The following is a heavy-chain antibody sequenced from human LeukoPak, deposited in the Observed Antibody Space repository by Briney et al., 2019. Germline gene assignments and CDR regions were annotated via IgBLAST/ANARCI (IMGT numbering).Heavy chain of an antibody. J-gene: IGHJ6*03. V-gene: IGHV1-2*06. D-gene: IGHD3-22*01. Sequence: ASVKASCKASGYTFTGYYMHWVRQAPGQGLEWMGRINPNSGGTNYAQKFQGRVTMTRDTSISTAYMELSRLRSDDTAVYYCARAREVIVVVITTNYYYYMDVWGKGTTVTVSS. CDR2: INPNSGGT. CDR1: GYTFTGYY. CDR3: ARAREVIVVVITTNYYYYMDV.